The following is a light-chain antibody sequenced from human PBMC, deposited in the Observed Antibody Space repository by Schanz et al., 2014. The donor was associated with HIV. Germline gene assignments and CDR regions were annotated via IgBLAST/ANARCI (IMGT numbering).Light chain of an antibody. CDR2: GDK. Sequence: QSVLTQPPSVSGAPGQRVTISCTGSSSNIGAGYEVHWYKQLPETAPKLLIFGDKNRPSGVPDRFSGSKSGTSASLAITGLQAEDEADYYCQSYDSSLSGVVFGGGTKLTVL. CDR3: QSYDSSLSGVV. V-gene: IGLV1-40*01. J-gene: IGLJ2*01. CDR1: SSNIGAGYE.